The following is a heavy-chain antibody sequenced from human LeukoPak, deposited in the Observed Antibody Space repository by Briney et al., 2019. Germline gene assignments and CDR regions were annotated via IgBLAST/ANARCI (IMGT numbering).Heavy chain of an antibody. CDR1: GGSISSYY. J-gene: IGHJ5*02. CDR2: IYYSGST. D-gene: IGHD3-3*01. V-gene: IGHV4-59*01. Sequence: SETLSLTCTVSGGSISSYYWSWIRQPPGKGPEWIGYIYYSGSTNYNPSLKGRVTISVDTSKNQFSLKLSSVTAADTAVYYCARSIFRYFDPWGQGTLVTVSS. CDR3: ARSIFRYFDP.